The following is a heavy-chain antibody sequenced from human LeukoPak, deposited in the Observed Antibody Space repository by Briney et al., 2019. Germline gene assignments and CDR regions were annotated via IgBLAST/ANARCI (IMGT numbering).Heavy chain of an antibody. Sequence: PSQTLSLTCTVSGGSISSGDYYWSWIRQPPGKGLEWIGYIYYSGSTYYNPSLKSRVTISVDTSKNQFSLKLSSVTAADTAVYYCARDSRSITIFAYDAFDIWGQGTMVTVSS. CDR2: IYYSGST. J-gene: IGHJ3*02. D-gene: IGHD3-3*01. CDR1: GGSISSGDYY. CDR3: ARDSRSITIFAYDAFDI. V-gene: IGHV4-30-4*08.